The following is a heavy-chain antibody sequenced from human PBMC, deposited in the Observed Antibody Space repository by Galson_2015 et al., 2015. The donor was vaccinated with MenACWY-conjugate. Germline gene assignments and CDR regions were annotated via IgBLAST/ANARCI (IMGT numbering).Heavy chain of an antibody. CDR3: AHVGLHCLTTTCYTGVVDY. CDR2: IYWDDDK. D-gene: IGHD2-2*02. V-gene: IGHV2-5*02. J-gene: IGHJ4*02. Sequence: PALVKPTQTLTLTCTFSGFSLSTSGVAVGWIRQPPGKALEWLALIYWDDDKRYSPSLKSRLTITKDTSINQVVLTMTNMDPVDTATYYCAHVGLHCLTTTCYTGVVDYWGQGTLVTVSS. CDR1: GFSLSTSGVA.